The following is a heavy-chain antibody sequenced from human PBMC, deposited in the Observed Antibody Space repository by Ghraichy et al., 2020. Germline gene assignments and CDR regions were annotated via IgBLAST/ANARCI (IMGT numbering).Heavy chain of an antibody. D-gene: IGHD1-7*01. CDR3: ATGQYAQLPNP. J-gene: IGHJ5*02. CDR1: GGSISGYH. Sequence: SQTLSLTCTVSGGSISGYHWSWIRQPPGKGLEWIGYINYSGITNYNPSLKIRVTISLDTSKNQCSLKLTSVTPADTAVYYCATGQYAQLPNPWGQGTLVTVSS. V-gene: IGHV4-59*01. CDR2: INYSGIT.